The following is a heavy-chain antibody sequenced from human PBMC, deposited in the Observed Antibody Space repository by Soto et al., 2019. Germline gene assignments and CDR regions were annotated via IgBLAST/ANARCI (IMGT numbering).Heavy chain of an antibody. J-gene: IGHJ5*02. CDR1: GGSISSSSYY. CDR3: ARGPGVVAATGWFDP. V-gene: IGHV4-39*01. D-gene: IGHD2-15*01. Sequence: PSETLSLTCTVSGGSISSSSYYWGWIRQPPGKGLEWIGSIYYSGSTYYNPSLKSRATISVDTSKNQFSLKLSSVTAADTAVYYCARGPGVVAATGWFDPWGQGTLVTVSS. CDR2: IYYSGST.